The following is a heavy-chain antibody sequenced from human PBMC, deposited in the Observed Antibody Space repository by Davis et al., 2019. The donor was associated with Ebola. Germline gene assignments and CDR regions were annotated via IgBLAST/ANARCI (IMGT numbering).Heavy chain of an antibody. J-gene: IGHJ6*02. CDR1: GYTFTSYY. Sequence: ASVTVSCKASGYTFTSYYMHWVRQAPGQGLEWMGIINPSGGSTSYAQKFQGRVTMTRDTSTSTVYMELSSLRSEDTAVYYCARDLITVTRDYYYYGMDVWGQGTTVTVSS. CDR3: ARDLITVTRDYYYYGMDV. CDR2: INPSGGST. V-gene: IGHV1-46*01. D-gene: IGHD4-11*01.